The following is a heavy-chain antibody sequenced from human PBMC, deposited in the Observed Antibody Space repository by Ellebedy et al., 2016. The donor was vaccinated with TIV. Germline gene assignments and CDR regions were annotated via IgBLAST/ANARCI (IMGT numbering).Heavy chain of an antibody. CDR3: ARQTVATSVNDAFDI. V-gene: IGHV3-7*01. D-gene: IGHD4-17*01. CDR1: GFTFSGYW. Sequence: PGGSLRLSCAASGFTFSGYWMSWVRQAPGKGLEWVANIKQDGSAMYYVDSVKGRFTISRDNAKNSLYLQMNSLRAEDTAVYYWARQTVATSVNDAFDIWGLGTVVTVSS. J-gene: IGHJ3*02. CDR2: IKQDGSAM.